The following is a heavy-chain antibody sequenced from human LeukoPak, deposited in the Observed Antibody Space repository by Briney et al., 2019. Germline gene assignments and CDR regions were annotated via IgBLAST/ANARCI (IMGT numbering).Heavy chain of an antibody. CDR3: AKLSGTGNYYGYLES. CDR2: INWDGQTT. V-gene: IGHV3-43*01. D-gene: IGHD3-10*01. Sequence: GGSLRLSCAASGFNFGEVSIHWVRQVPGKGLEWISFINWDGQTTFYADSVKGRFTVSRDNSRDSLYLQMDSLGTEDTAFYYCAKLSGTGNYYGYLESWGQGTLVTVSS. CDR1: GFNFGEVS. J-gene: IGHJ4*02.